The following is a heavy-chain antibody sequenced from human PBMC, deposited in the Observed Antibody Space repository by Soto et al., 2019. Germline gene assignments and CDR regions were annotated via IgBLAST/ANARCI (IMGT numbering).Heavy chain of an antibody. CDR1: GYTFTGDY. D-gene: IGHD3-10*01. CDR3: ARGIIPMVRGRHRDWFEP. V-gene: IGHV1-2*02. CDR2: INPNGGGT. Sequence: GASVNCSCNASGYTFTGDYMHWVRQAPGQVLDWMGWINPNGGGTNYAKIFQGRVTMTRDTSISTSYMELSRLRSDDTAVYYCARGIIPMVRGRHRDWFEPWGHGTLANVSS. J-gene: IGHJ5*02.